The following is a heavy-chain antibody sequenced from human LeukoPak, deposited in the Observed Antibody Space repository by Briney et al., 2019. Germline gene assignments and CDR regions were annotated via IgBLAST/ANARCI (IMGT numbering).Heavy chain of an antibody. CDR2: IYPGDSNT. Sequence: GESLKISCKGSGYSFTSYWIGWVRQMPGIGLEWMGIIYPGDSNTRYSPSFQGQVTISADKSISTAYLQWSSLKASDTAMYYCARQEASFGTRYFDSWGQGILVTVSS. D-gene: IGHD3-16*01. V-gene: IGHV5-51*01. CDR3: ARQEASFGTRYFDS. CDR1: GYSFTSYW. J-gene: IGHJ4*02.